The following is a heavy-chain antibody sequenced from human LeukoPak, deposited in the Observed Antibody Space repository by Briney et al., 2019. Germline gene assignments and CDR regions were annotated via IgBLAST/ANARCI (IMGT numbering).Heavy chain of an antibody. CDR2: INHSGST. V-gene: IGHV4-34*01. Sequence: SETLSLTCAVYGGSFSGYYWSWICQPPGKGLEWIGEINHSGSTNYNPSLKSRVTISVDTSKNQFSLKLSSVTAADTAVYYCARADRVSGSYYYWGQGTLVTVSS. CDR1: GGSFSGYY. D-gene: IGHD1-26*01. CDR3: ARADRVSGSYYY. J-gene: IGHJ4*02.